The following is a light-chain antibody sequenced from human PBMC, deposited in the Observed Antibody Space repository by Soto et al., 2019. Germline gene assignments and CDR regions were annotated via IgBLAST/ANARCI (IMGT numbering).Light chain of an antibody. CDR1: QSVSIY. CDR3: QQSYSTLLT. V-gene: IGKV1-39*01. J-gene: IGKJ4*01. Sequence: DIQMTQSPSSLSASVGDRVTITCRASQSVSIYLNWYQQKPGKAPNLLIYAASSLHGGVPSRFSGSGSGTDFTLTISSLQPEDFATYYCQQSYSTLLTFGGGTKVDIK. CDR2: AAS.